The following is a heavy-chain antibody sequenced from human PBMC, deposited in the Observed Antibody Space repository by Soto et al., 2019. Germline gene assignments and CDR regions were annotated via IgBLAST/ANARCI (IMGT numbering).Heavy chain of an antibody. D-gene: IGHD5-12*01. J-gene: IGHJ3*02. CDR2: IYYSGST. V-gene: IGHV4-31*03. CDR1: CGSISSGGYY. Sequence: PSDTLSVTCTFSCGSISSGGYYCICILQHPGKGLEWIGYIYYSGSTYYNPSLKSRVTISVDTSKNQFSLKLSSVTAADTAVYYCARDVGGYAAPDAFDIWGQGTMVTVSS. CDR3: ARDVGGYAAPDAFDI.